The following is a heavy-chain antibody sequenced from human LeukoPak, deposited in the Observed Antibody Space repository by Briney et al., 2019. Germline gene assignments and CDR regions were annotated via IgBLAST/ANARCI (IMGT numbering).Heavy chain of an antibody. CDR3: AGSTYYYGSGSLNY. CDR1: GFTFSSYA. Sequence: PGGSLRLSCAASGFTFSSYAMSWVRQAPGKGLEGIGSIYYSGSTYYNPSLKSRVTISVDTSKNQFSLKLSSVTAADTAVYYCAGSTYYYGSGSLNYWGQGTLVTVSS. CDR2: IYYSGST. V-gene: IGHV4-59*05. D-gene: IGHD3-10*01. J-gene: IGHJ4*02.